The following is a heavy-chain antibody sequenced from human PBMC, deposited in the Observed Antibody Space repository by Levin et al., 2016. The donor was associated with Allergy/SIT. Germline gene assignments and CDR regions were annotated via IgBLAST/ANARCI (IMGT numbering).Heavy chain of an antibody. CDR2: FRNKANSDTA. CDR3: TRSPNNGYYAMDV. CDR1: GFTLSDHY. J-gene: IGHJ6*02. Sequence: GGSLRLSCAASGFTLSDHYMDWVRQAPGKGLEWVGSFRNKANSDTAEYAASVKGRFTISRDDSKNSLYLQLSSLKTEDTAVYYCTRSPNNGYYAMDVWGPGATVIVSS. V-gene: IGHV3-72*01. D-gene: IGHD2-8*01.